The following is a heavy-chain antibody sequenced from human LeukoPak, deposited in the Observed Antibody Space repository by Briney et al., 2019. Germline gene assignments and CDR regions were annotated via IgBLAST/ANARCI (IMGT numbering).Heavy chain of an antibody. Sequence: SETLSLTCTVSGGSISRSSYYWGWIRQPPGKGLEWLGSIYYSGSTYYNPSLKSRVTISVDTSKNQFSLKLTSVTAADTAVYYCARQAYYSSGYFDYWGQGTLATVSS. V-gene: IGHV4-39*01. J-gene: IGHJ4*02. CDR1: GGSISRSSYY. D-gene: IGHD3-22*01. CDR2: IYYSGST. CDR3: ARQAYYSSGYFDY.